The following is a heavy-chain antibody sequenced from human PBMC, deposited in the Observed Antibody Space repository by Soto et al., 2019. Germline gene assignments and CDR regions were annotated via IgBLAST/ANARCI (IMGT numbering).Heavy chain of an antibody. CDR2: IYYSGST. CDR3: ARSSSRDGDY. J-gene: IGHJ4*02. Sequence: PSETLSLTCTVSGGSISSSSYYWGWIRQPPGKGLEWIGSIYYSGSTYYNPSLKSRVTISVDTSKNQFSLKLSSVTAADTAVYYCARSSSRDGDYWGQGTLVTVSS. CDR1: GGSISSSSYY. V-gene: IGHV4-39*07.